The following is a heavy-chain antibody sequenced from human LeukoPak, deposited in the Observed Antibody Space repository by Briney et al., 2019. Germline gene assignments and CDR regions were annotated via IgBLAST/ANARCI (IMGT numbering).Heavy chain of an antibody. CDR2: ISSSGSTI. D-gene: IGHD3-22*01. CDR3: ARGKITMIVGPFDY. CDR1: GFTFSSYE. V-gene: IGHV3-48*03. Sequence: GGSLRLSCAVSGFTFSSYEMNWVRQAPGKGLEWVSYISSSGSTIYYADSVKGRFTISRDSAKKSLYLQMNSLRAEDTAVYYCARGKITMIVGPFDYWGQGTLVTVSS. J-gene: IGHJ4*02.